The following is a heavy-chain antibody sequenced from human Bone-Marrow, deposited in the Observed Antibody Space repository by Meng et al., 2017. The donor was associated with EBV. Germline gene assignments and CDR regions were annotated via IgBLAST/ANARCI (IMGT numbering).Heavy chain of an antibody. CDR2: VKSQADGGTT. Sequence: GESGGGLVKPWGSLRLSCAASGFTFRKAWMSWVRQAPGKGLEWVGRVKSQADGGTTDYTAAVRGRFTISRDDSRNMLYLQINSLQIEDSALYYCATESTTFEYWGLGTLVTVSS. CDR1: GFTFRKAW. CDR3: ATESTTFEY. D-gene: IGHD1-1*01. V-gene: IGHV3-15*01. J-gene: IGHJ4*02.